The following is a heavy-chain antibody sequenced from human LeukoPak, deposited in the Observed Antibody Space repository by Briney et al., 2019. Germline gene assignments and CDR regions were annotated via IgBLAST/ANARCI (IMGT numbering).Heavy chain of an antibody. D-gene: IGHD6-19*01. Sequence: PSETLSLTCIVSGDSMSRYYWSWIRQPPGKGLEWVGYIFYNGITNYSPSLASRVSISIDTSKNQFSLRLRSVTAADTATYYCARDRGSGWEPFDSWGQGTLVTVSS. CDR2: IFYNGIT. CDR3: ARDRGSGWEPFDS. CDR1: GDSMSRYY. V-gene: IGHV4-59*01. J-gene: IGHJ4*02.